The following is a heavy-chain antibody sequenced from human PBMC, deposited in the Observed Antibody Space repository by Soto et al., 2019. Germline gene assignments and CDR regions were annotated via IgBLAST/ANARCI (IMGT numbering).Heavy chain of an antibody. V-gene: IGHV3-48*03. D-gene: IGHD3-22*01. CDR2: SSRSGSTI. Sequence: EVQLVESGGGVVQPGGSLRLSCAASGFSFSDYEMNWVRQAPGKGLEWVSYSSRSGSTIEYADSVKGRFTISRDYAKTSLYLQMNCLRVEDTAVYYCAIGYYSKKFDYWGQGTLVSVSS. CDR1: GFSFSDYE. CDR3: AIGYYSKKFDY. J-gene: IGHJ4*02.